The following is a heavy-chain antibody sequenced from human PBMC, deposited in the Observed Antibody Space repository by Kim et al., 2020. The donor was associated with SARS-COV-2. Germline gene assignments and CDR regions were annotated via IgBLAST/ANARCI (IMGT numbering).Heavy chain of an antibody. D-gene: IGHD1-26*01. CDR3: ARSGVGATTPDY. Sequence: YYSTSLKTRLTISKDTSKNQVVLTMTNMDPVDTATYYCARSGVGATTPDYWGQGTLVTVSS. V-gene: IGHV2-70*01. J-gene: IGHJ4*02.